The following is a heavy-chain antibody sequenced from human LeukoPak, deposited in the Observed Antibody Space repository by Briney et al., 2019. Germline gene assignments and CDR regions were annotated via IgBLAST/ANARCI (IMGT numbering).Heavy chain of an antibody. CDR1: GFTFSSYA. D-gene: IGHD2-2*01. CDR3: AKDYVKRTSLRGYYYYYGMDV. V-gene: IGHV3-23*01. J-gene: IGHJ6*02. CDR2: IRVSGGST. Sequence: TGGSLRLSCAASGFTFSSYAMSWVRQAPGKGLEWVSAIRVSGGSTYYADSVKGRFTISRDNSKNTLYLQMNSLRAEDTAVYYCAKDYVKRTSLRGYYYYYGMDVWGQGTTVTVSS.